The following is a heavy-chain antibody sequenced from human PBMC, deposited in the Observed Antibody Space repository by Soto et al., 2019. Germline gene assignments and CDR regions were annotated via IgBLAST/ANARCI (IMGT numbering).Heavy chain of an antibody. CDR2: IDPRDSYT. J-gene: IGHJ5*02. Sequence: EVQLVQSGAEVKKPGESLRISCTGFGYTFTTFWISWVRQMPGRGLEWMGRIDPRDSYTTYSPSFQGHVTISVDKSIQTAFLKWGYLKASETAMCFLAGPYCNKFTCDSLFGPGGQGTLVTVSS. CDR3: AGPYCNKFTCDSLFGP. CDR1: GYTFTTFW. V-gene: IGHV5-10-1*03. D-gene: IGHD2-15*01.